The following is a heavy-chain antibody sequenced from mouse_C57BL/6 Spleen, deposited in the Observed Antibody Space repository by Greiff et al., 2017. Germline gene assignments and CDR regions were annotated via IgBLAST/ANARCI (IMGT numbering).Heavy chain of an antibody. Sequence: VQLQQPGAELVRPGTSVKLSCKASGYTFTSYWMHWVKQRPGQGLEWIGVIDPSDSYTNYNQKFKGKATLTVDTSSSTAYMQLSSLTSEDFAVYYCARTAQAYYFDYWGQGTTLTVSS. CDR2: IDPSDSYT. CDR1: GYTFTSYW. CDR3: ARTAQAYYFDY. D-gene: IGHD3-2*02. V-gene: IGHV1-59*01. J-gene: IGHJ2*01.